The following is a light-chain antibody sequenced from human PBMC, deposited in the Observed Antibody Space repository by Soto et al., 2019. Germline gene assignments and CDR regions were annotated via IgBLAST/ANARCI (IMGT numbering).Light chain of an antibody. Sequence: EIVLTQSPGTLSFSPGERATLSCRLSQSVTSNYIAWYQQKPGQAPRLLIYGASSRATGIPDRFSGSGSGTDFTLTISRLEPADFAVYYCQRYGSSRPWTFGQGTKVDIK. J-gene: IGKJ1*01. CDR2: GAS. CDR3: QRYGSSRPWT. CDR1: QSVTSNY. V-gene: IGKV3-20*01.